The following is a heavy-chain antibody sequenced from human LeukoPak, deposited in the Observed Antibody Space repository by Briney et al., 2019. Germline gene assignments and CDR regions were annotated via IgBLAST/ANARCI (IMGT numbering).Heavy chain of an antibody. V-gene: IGHV3-30*02. D-gene: IGHD5-24*01. Sequence: GGSLRLSCAASGFTFNSYGMNWVRQAPGKGLEWVAFIRYDGSNKYYADSVKGRFIISRDNSKNTLYLQMNSLRAEDTALYYCAKCIEMATKISGALDVWGQGTMVTVSS. J-gene: IGHJ3*01. CDR3: AKCIEMATKISGALDV. CDR1: GFTFNSYG. CDR2: IRYDGSNK.